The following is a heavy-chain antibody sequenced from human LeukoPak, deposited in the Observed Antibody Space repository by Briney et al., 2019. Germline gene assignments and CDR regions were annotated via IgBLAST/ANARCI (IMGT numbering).Heavy chain of an antibody. CDR2: ISDRGSI. CDR1: GGSISSYY. D-gene: IGHD2-8*02. CDR3: AGHHPRNTVDF. J-gene: IGHJ4*02. Sequence: SETLSLTCTVSGGSISSYYWSWIRQPPGKGLEWIGYISDRGSINYNPSLKSRVTISLDTSKNQFSLKLRSVTAADTAVYYCAGHHPRNTVDFWGQGTLVTVSS. V-gene: IGHV4-59*08.